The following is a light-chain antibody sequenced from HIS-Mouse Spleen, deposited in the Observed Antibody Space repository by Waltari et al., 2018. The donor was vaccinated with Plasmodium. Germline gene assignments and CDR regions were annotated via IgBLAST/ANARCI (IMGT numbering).Light chain of an antibody. V-gene: IGKV1-5*03. CDR2: KAS. J-gene: IGKJ3*01. CDR1: LSIRSW. CDR3: QQYNSYLFT. Sequence: DIQITQSPSTLSPPVGDRFTITCRASLSIRSWLAWYQQKPGKAPKLLIYKASSLESGVPSRFSGSGSGTEFTLTISSLQPDDFATYYCQQYNSYLFTFGPGTKVDIK.